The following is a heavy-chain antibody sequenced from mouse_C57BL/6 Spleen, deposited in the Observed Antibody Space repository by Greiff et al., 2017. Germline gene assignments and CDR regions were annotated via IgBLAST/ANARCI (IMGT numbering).Heavy chain of an antibody. Sequence: EVQLVESGPGMVKPSQSLSLTCTVTGYSITSGYDWHWIRHFPGNKLEWMGYISYSGSTNYNPSLKSRISITHDTSKNHFFLKLNSVTTEDTATYYCASSYYYGSSYSYYAMDYWGQGTSVTVSS. D-gene: IGHD1-1*01. CDR2: ISYSGST. V-gene: IGHV3-1*01. CDR1: GYSITSGYD. CDR3: ASSYYYGSSYSYYAMDY. J-gene: IGHJ4*01.